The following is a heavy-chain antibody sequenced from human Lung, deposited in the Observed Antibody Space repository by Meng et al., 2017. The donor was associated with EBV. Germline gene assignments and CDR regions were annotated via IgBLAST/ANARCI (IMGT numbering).Heavy chain of an antibody. V-gene: IGHV4-4*02. Sequence: QVQLQGSGPGLVEPSGTLSLPCDVSGASISRSDLWSWVRQPPGKGLEWIGEIYHSGSTNYNPSLKSRVTISVDTSKNQFSLSLNSVTAADTAVYYCARGGTSSAPFDYWGQETLVTVSS. CDR3: ARGGTSSAPFDY. D-gene: IGHD2-2*01. CDR2: IYHSGST. J-gene: IGHJ4*02. CDR1: GASISRSDL.